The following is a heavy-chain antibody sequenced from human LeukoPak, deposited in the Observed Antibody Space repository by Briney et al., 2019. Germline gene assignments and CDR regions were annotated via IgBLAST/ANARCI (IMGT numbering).Heavy chain of an antibody. CDR3: AKDRRIQLWTPEGFDY. V-gene: IGHV3-30*02. Sequence: GGSLRLSCAASGFTFSSYGMHWVRQAPGKGLEWVAFIRYDGSNKYYADSVKGRFTISRDNSKNTLYLQMNSLRAEDTAVYYCAKDRRIQLWTPEGFDYWGQGTLVTVSS. CDR1: GFTFSSYG. J-gene: IGHJ4*02. CDR2: IRYDGSNK. D-gene: IGHD5-18*01.